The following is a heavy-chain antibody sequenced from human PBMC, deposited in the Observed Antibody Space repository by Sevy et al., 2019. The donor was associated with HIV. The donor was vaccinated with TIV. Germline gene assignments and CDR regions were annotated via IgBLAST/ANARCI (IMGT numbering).Heavy chain of an antibody. Sequence: GGSLRLSCAASGFTISSYSMSWVRQAPGKGLDWVSYISSSDSTTHYADSVRGRFTISRDNAKNSLYLQMNSLTAEDTAVSYCARDNDRYCSRTSCRSGYYDYGLDVWGQGTTVTVSS. D-gene: IGHD2-2*01. CDR1: GFTISSYS. CDR3: ARDNDRYCSRTSCRSGYYDYGLDV. V-gene: IGHV3-48*01. J-gene: IGHJ6*02. CDR2: ISSSDSTT.